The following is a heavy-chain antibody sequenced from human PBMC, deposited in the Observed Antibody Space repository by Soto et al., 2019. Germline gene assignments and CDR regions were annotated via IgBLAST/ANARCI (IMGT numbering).Heavy chain of an antibody. D-gene: IGHD1-1*01. V-gene: IGHV4-31*03. CDR1: GDSISSGTHY. J-gene: IGHJ4*02. Sequence: PSETLSLTCTVSGDSISSGTHYWKWIRQHPGKGLEWIGYISSSGNSYYSTSLKSRVFMSVDTSKSRFSLKLSSVTAAATAIYHCVGRLTSIDNHLDSWGQGTQVTVSS. CDR3: VGRLTSIDNHLDS. CDR2: ISSSGNS.